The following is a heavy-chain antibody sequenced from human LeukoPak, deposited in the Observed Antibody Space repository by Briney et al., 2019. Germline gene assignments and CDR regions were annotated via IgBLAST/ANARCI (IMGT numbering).Heavy chain of an antibody. D-gene: IGHD3-10*01. J-gene: IGHJ4*02. CDR3: ASEPWFGELSPGY. V-gene: IGHV3-21*01. Sequence: GGSLRLSCAASGFTFSSYSMNWVRQAPGKGLEWVSSISSSSSYIYYANSVKGRFTISRDNAKNSLYLQMNSLRAEDTDVYYCASEPWFGELSPGYWGQGTLVTVSS. CDR2: ISSSSSYI. CDR1: GFTFSSYS.